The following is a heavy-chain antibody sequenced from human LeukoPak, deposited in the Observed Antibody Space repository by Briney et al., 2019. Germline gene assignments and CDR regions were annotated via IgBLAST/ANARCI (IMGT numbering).Heavy chain of an antibody. CDR2: IIPILGIA. Sequence: SVKVSCKASGGTFSSYAISWVRQAPGQGLEWMGRIIPILGIANYAQKFQGRVTITADKSTSTAYMELSSLRSEDTAVYYCARLIPPGYCSSTSCYGNLGYYYGMDVWGQGTTVTVSS. V-gene: IGHV1-69*04. J-gene: IGHJ6*02. CDR3: ARLIPPGYCSSTSCYGNLGYYYGMDV. D-gene: IGHD2-2*01. CDR1: GGTFSSYA.